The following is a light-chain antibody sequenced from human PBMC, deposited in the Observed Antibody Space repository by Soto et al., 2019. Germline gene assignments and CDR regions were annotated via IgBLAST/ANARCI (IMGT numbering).Light chain of an antibody. J-gene: IGKJ4*01. CDR2: GAS. V-gene: IGKV3D-15*01. CDR3: QQYDSWPLT. Sequence: EIVMTQSPGTLSVSTEEGATLSCRASQSVDRNFAWYQQKPGQAPRLLIYGASTRPTGIPDRFSGSGSGTEFSLTISSLQSEDFAVYYCQQYDSWPLTFGGGTKVEI. CDR1: QSVDRN.